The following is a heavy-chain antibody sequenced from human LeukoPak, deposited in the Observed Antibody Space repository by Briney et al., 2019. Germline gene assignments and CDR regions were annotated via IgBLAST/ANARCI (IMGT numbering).Heavy chain of an antibody. D-gene: IGHD3-10*01. CDR3: ARYYYGSGSYYPYLRHYYMDV. CDR2: ISSSSSTI. Sequence: GGSLRLSCAASGFTFSSYSMNWVRQAPGKGLEWVSYISSSSSTIYYADSVKGRFTISRDNAKNSLYLQMNSLRAEDTAVYYCARYYYGSGSYYPYLRHYYMDVWGKGTTVTVSS. CDR1: GFTFSSYS. V-gene: IGHV3-48*01. J-gene: IGHJ6*03.